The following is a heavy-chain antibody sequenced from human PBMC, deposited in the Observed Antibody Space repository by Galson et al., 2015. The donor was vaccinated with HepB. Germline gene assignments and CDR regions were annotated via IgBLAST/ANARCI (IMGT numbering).Heavy chain of an antibody. CDR1: GFTFSSYA. CDR2: ISGSGGST. D-gene: IGHD3-10*01. CDR3: AKGVWFGELLDDY. J-gene: IGHJ4*02. Sequence: SLRLSCAASGFTFSSYAMSWVRQAPGKGLEWVSAISGSGGSTYYAGSVKGRFTISRDNSKNTLYLQMNSLRAEDTAVYYCAKGVWFGELLDDYWGQGTLVTVSS. V-gene: IGHV3-23*01.